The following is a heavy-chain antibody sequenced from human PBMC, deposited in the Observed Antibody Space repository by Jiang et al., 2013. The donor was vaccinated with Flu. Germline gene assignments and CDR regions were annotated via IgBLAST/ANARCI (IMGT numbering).Heavy chain of an antibody. J-gene: IGHJ6*02. D-gene: IGHD3-16*02. Sequence: PGLVKPSQTLSLTCTVSGGSIRSGSYWSWIRQPAGKGLEWIGRLYGSGYTNYNPSLKSRVSISVDTSKNQFSLKLRSVTAADTAVYYCARDIVPDYYRAMDVWGQGTSVTVSS. CDR2: LYGSGYT. CDR1: GGSIRSGSY. V-gene: IGHV4-61*02. CDR3: ARDIVPDYYRAMDV.